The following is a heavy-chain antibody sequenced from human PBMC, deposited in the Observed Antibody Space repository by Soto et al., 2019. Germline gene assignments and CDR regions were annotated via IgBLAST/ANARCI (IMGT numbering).Heavy chain of an antibody. D-gene: IGHD1-1*01. CDR1: GGSMNTYY. V-gene: IGHV4-59*01. CDR2: IYYTGST. Sequence: PSETLSLTCTVSGGSMNTYYWNWIRQPPGKGLEWIGYIYYTGSTNYNSSLKGRVTFSVDTSKNQFSLKLTSVTAADTALYYCASGPQPYYFDHRGQGTLVTGS. CDR3: ASGPQPYYFDH. J-gene: IGHJ4*02.